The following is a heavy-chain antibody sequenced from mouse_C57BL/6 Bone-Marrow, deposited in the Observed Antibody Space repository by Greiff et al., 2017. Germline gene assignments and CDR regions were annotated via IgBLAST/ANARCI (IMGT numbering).Heavy chain of an antibody. CDR1: GYTFTSYW. J-gene: IGHJ3*01. CDR2: IDPSDSYT. Sequence: VQLQQPGAELVMPGASVKLSCKASGYTFTSYWMHWVKQRPGQGLEWIGEIDPSDSYTNYNQKFKGKSTLTVYKSSSTAYMQLSSLTSEDSAVYYCAREEIYYDYGFAYWGQGTLVTVSA. CDR3: AREEIYYDYGFAY. D-gene: IGHD2-4*01. V-gene: IGHV1-69*01.